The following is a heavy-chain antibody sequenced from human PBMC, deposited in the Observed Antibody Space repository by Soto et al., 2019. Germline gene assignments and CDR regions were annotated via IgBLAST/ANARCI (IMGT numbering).Heavy chain of an antibody. Sequence: EVQLVESGGGLVKPGGSLRLSCAASGFTFSSYSMNWVRQAPGKGLEWVSSISSRSSYIYYADSVKGRFTISRDNAKNSLYLQMNSLRAEDTAVYYCARGSTDAYPGSRIFDFWGRGTLVTVSA. CDR2: ISSRSSYI. D-gene: IGHD3-10*01. V-gene: IGHV3-21*04. J-gene: IGHJ4*02. CDR1: GFTFSSYS. CDR3: ARGSTDAYPGSRIFDF.